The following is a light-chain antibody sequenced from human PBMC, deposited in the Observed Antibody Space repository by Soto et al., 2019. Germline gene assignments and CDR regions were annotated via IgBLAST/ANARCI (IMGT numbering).Light chain of an antibody. Sequence: QSALTQPPSASGSPGQSVTISCTGTSSDVGGYNYVSWYQQHPGKAPKLMISEVSKRPSGVPDRFSGSKSGNTASLTVSGLQAEDEADYYCSSYAGTNNFVVFGGGTKLTAL. CDR3: SSYAGTNNFVV. J-gene: IGLJ2*01. CDR2: EVS. V-gene: IGLV2-8*01. CDR1: SSDVGGYNY.